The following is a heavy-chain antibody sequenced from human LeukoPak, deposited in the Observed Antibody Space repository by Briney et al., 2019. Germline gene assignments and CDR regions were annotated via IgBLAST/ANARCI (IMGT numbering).Heavy chain of an antibody. Sequence: GGSLRLSCAASGFTFSSYSMNWVRQASGKGLEWVSGISWNSDSIGHADSVKGRFTISRDNAKNSLYLQMNSLRAEDTALYYCARDKYFYDRSGYYWYYFDYWGQGTLVTVSS. CDR2: ISWNSDSI. CDR3: ARDKYFYDRSGYYWYYFDY. J-gene: IGHJ4*02. V-gene: IGHV3-9*01. CDR1: GFTFSSYS. D-gene: IGHD3-22*01.